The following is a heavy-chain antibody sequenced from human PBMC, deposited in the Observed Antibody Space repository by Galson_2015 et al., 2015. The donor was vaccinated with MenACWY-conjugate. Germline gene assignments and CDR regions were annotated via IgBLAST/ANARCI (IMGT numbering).Heavy chain of an antibody. Sequence: SVKVSCKASGGTFSSYAISWVRQAPGQGLEWMGGIIPIFGTANYTQKFQGRVTITADESTSTAYMELSSLRSEDTAVYYCASGRALLAHFDYWGQGSLFTVSS. D-gene: IGHD1-26*01. J-gene: IGHJ4*02. CDR3: ASGRALLAHFDY. CDR1: GGTFSSYA. CDR2: IIPIFGTA. V-gene: IGHV1-69*13.